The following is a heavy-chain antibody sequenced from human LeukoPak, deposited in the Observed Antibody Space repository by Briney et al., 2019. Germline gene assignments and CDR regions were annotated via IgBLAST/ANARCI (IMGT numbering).Heavy chain of an antibody. CDR2: ISSSSSYI. V-gene: IGHV3-21*01. CDR1: GFTFSSYS. D-gene: IGHD3-10*01. CDR3: ARVPPRMVREEGYSDY. Sequence: GGSLRLSCAASGFTFSSYSTNWVRQAPGKGLEWVSSISSSSSYIYYADSVKGRFTISRDNAKNSLYLQMNSLRAEDTAVYYCARVPPRMVREEGYSDYWGQGTLVTVSS. J-gene: IGHJ4*02.